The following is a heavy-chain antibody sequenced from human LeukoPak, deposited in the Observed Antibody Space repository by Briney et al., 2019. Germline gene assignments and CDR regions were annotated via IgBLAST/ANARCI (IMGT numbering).Heavy chain of an antibody. J-gene: IGHJ6*02. D-gene: IGHD6-19*01. CDR3: TRVYGSGWYRAVYYYGMDV. CDR1: GFTFGDYA. V-gene: IGHV3-49*04. Sequence: HPGGSLRLSCTASGFTFGDYAMSWVRQAPGKGLEWVGFIRSKAYGGTTEYAASVKGRFTISRDDSKSIAYLQMNSLKTEDTAVYYCTRVYGSGWYRAVYYYGMDVWGQGTTVTVSS. CDR2: IRSKAYGGTT.